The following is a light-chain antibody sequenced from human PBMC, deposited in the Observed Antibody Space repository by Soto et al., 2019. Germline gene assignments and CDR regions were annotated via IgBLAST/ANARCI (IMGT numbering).Light chain of an antibody. Sequence: ENVLTQSPGTLSLSPGERATLSCRASQSVSSSYLAWYQQKPGQAPRRLIYGASSRATRIPDRFSGSGSGTDFTLTIGKREPEDFAVYYCQEYGGTRVTGGGGTK. J-gene: IGKJ4*01. CDR2: GAS. CDR3: QEYGGTRVT. CDR1: QSVSSSY. V-gene: IGKV3-20*01.